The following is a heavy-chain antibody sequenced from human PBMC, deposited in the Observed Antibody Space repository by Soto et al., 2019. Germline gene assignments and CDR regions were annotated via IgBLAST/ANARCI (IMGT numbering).Heavy chain of an antibody. CDR1: GYTFTSYA. V-gene: IGHV1-3*01. CDR3: ARLHGGWYEYYFDY. CDR2: INAGNGNT. Sequence: ASVKVSCKASGYTFTSYAMHWVRQAPGQRLEWMGWINAGNGNTKYSQKFQGRVTITRDTSASTAYMELSSLRSEDTAVYYCARLHGGWYEYYFDYWGQGTLVTVSS. J-gene: IGHJ4*02. D-gene: IGHD6-19*01.